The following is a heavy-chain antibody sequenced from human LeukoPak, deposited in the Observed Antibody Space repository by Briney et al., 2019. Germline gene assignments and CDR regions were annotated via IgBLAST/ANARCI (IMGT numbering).Heavy chain of an antibody. Sequence: SETLSLTCTVSGASISTSSYYWGWIRQPPGKGLEWIGSFYYTGSGSTYYNPSLKNRVTISVDTPRSQFSVKLSSVTAADTAGYYCARLSFQSSSSSWGQGTLVTVSS. CDR1: GASISTSSYY. CDR2: FYYTGSGST. CDR3: ARLSFQSSSSS. D-gene: IGHD6-6*01. V-gene: IGHV4-39*01. J-gene: IGHJ4*02.